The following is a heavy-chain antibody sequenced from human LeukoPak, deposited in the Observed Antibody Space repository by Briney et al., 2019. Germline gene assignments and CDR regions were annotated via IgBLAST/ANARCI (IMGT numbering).Heavy chain of an antibody. CDR3: ARDLTSGYDAFDI. J-gene: IGHJ3*02. CDR2: INPSGGST. D-gene: IGHD3-22*01. CDR1: GYTFTSYY. Sequence: ASVKVSCKASGYTFTSYYMHWVRQAPGQGLEWMGIINPSGGSTSYAQKFQGRVTMTRDMPTSTVYMELSSLRSEDTAVYYCARDLTSGYDAFDIWGQGTMVTVSS. V-gene: IGHV1-46*01.